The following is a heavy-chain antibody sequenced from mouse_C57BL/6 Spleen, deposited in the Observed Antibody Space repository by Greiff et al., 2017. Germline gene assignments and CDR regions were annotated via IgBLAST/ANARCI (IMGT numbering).Heavy chain of an antibody. V-gene: IGHV1-74*01. Sequence: QVQLQQPGAELVKPGASVKVSCKASGYTFTSYWMHWVKQRPGQGLEWIGRIHPSDSDTNYNQKFKGKATLTVDKSSSTAYMQICSLTSEDSAVYYCAIYDYDGAWFAYWGQGTLVTVSA. CDR3: AIYDYDGAWFAY. D-gene: IGHD2-4*01. J-gene: IGHJ3*01. CDR2: IHPSDSDT. CDR1: GYTFTSYW.